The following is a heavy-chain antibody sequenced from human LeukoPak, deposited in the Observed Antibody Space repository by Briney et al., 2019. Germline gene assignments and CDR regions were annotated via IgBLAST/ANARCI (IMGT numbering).Heavy chain of an antibody. J-gene: IGHJ4*02. CDR2: ISWNSGSI. CDR3: AKDIYYYDSSGYFDY. D-gene: IGHD3-22*01. V-gene: IGHV3-9*01. CDR1: GFTFDDYA. Sequence: PGRSLRLSCAASGFTFDDYAMHWVRQAPGKGLEWVSGISWNSGSIGYADSVKGRFTISRDNAKNSLYLQMNSLRAEDTALYYCAKDIYYYDSSGYFDYWGRGTLVTVSS.